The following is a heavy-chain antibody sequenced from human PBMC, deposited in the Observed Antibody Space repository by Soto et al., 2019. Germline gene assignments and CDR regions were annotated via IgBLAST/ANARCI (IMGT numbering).Heavy chain of an antibody. J-gene: IGHJ4*02. V-gene: IGHV3-23*01. CDR1: GFPFISNA. Sequence: HPGGSLRLSCAASGFPFISNAMSWVLLAPGKGLEWVSAISGSGGTTYYADSVKGRFTISRDNSKNTLFLQMNSLRAEDTAVYYCAKFFVETGGSSGWPWSFQEWGQGTVVTVS. CDR3: AKFFVETGGSSGWPWSFQE. D-gene: IGHD6-25*01. CDR2: ISGSGGTT.